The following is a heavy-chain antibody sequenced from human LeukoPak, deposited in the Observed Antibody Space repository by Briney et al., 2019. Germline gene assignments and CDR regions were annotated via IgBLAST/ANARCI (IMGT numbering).Heavy chain of an antibody. CDR2: INPNSGDT. CDR1: GYTFSGYY. Sequence: ASVKVSCKASGYTFSGYYMHWVRQAPGQGLEWMGWINPNSGDTNYAQKFQGRVSKTRDTSINTAYMELSRLRSDDTSVYYCARALPNYYYGMDVWGQGTTVTVSS. J-gene: IGHJ6*02. D-gene: IGHD1-26*01. CDR3: ARALPNYYYGMDV. V-gene: IGHV1-2*02.